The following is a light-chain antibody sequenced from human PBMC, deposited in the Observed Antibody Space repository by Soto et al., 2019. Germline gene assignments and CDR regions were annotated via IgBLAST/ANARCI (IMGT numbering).Light chain of an antibody. V-gene: IGKV3-20*01. CDR3: QQYGSSGT. Sequence: EIVLTQSPGTLSLSPGERATLSCRASQSVSNNYLAWYQQKPGQAPRLLIYGASNRATGIPDRFSGSGSGTDFTLTISRLEPEDCAVYYCQQYGSSGTFGQGTKGEIK. CDR2: GAS. J-gene: IGKJ1*01. CDR1: QSVSNNY.